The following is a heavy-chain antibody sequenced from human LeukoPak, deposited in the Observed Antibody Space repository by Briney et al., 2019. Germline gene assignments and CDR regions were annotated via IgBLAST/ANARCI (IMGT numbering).Heavy chain of an antibody. CDR1: GFTFSSYA. J-gene: IGHJ5*02. V-gene: IGHV3-30-3*01. Sequence: PGRSLRLSGAASGFTFSSYAMHWVRQAPGKGLEWVAVISYDGSNKYYADSVKGRFTISRDNSKNTLYLQMNSLRAEDTAVYYCARDSLPGIKLLWFGESPIYNNWFDPWGQGTLVTVSS. D-gene: IGHD3-10*01. CDR2: ISYDGSNK. CDR3: ARDSLPGIKLLWFGESPIYNNWFDP.